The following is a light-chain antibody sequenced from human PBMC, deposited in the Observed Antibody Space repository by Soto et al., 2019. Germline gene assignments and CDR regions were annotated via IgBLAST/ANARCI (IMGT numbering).Light chain of an antibody. CDR3: QQYGRSPWT. CDR1: QSVSSSY. J-gene: IGKJ1*01. V-gene: IGKV3-20*01. Sequence: EIVLTQSPGTLSLSPGERATLSCRASQSVSSSYLAWYQQKPDQAPRLLIYGASIRATGIPDRFSGSGSGTDFTLTINRLEPEDFAVYYCQQYGRSPWTFGQGTKVDIK. CDR2: GAS.